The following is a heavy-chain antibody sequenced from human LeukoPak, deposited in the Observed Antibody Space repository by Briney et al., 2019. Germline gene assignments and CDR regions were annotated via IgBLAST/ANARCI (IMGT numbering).Heavy chain of an antibody. D-gene: IGHD1-14*01. CDR2: ISWNSGSI. V-gene: IGHV3-9*01. Sequence: GGSLRLSCAASGFTFSSCAMSWVRQAPGKGLEWVSGISWNSGSIGYADSVKGRFAISRDNAKNSLYLQMNSLRAEDTALYYCATRRSLTFYFDYWGQGTLVTVTS. CDR3: ATRRSLTFYFDY. CDR1: GFTFSSCA. J-gene: IGHJ4*02.